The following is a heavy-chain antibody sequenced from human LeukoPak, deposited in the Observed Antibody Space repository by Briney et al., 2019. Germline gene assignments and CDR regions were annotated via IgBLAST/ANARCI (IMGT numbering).Heavy chain of an antibody. Sequence: SQTLSLTCTVSGGSISSGGYYWSWIRQHPGKGLEWIGYIYYSGSTYYNPSLKSRVTISVDTSKNQFSLKLSSVTAADTAVYYCERDVDTGCMDVWGQGTTVTVSS. CDR3: ERDVDTGCMDV. D-gene: IGHD5-18*01. J-gene: IGHJ6*02. CDR2: IYYSGST. V-gene: IGHV4-31*03. CDR1: GGSISSGGYY.